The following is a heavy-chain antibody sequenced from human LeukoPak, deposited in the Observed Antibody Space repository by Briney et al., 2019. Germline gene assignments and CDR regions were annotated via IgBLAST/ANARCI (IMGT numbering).Heavy chain of an antibody. D-gene: IGHD2-15*01. CDR3: GRAPSEGGSYYPEYFRH. V-gene: IGHV3-74*01. J-gene: IGHJ1*01. CDR1: GFTLSRYW. Sequence: PGGSLRLSCEASGFTLSRYWLHWVRHAPGKGLVWVSRIKSDGKTNYADSVKGRFTISRDNAKNTVSLQMDSLRAEDTVVYYFGRAPSEGGSYYPEYFRHWGQGTLVTVSS. CDR2: IKSDGKT.